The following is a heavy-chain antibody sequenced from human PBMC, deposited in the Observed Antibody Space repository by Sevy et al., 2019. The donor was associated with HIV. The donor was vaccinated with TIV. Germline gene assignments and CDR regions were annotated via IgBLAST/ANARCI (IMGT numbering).Heavy chain of an antibody. CDR2: ISSRSTYI. J-gene: IGHJ4*02. CDR3: ARGIYGSGSRLGLGY. Sequence: GGSLRLSCAASGFTFSSNTMNWLRQAPGKGLEWVSSISSRSTYIFYADSVKGRFTISRDNSKKSLFLQMNSLRVEDTAVYYCARGIYGSGSRLGLGYWGQGTLVTVSS. CDR1: GFTFSSNT. V-gene: IGHV3-21*01. D-gene: IGHD3-10*01.